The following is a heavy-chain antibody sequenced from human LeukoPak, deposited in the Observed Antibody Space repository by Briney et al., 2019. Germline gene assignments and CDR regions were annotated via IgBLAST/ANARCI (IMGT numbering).Heavy chain of an antibody. J-gene: IGHJ5*02. CDR3: AKGSSSIAARRAREWFDP. Sequence: PGGSPRLSCAASGFTFSSYGMHWVRQAPGKGLEWVAVISYDGSSKYYADSVKGRFTISRDNSKNTLYLQMNSLRAEDTAVYYCAKGSSSIAARRAREWFDPWGQGTLVTVSS. D-gene: IGHD6-6*01. V-gene: IGHV3-30*18. CDR2: ISYDGSSK. CDR1: GFTFSSYG.